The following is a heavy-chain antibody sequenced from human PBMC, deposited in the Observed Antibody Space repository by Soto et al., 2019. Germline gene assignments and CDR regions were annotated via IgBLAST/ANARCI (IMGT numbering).Heavy chain of an antibody. D-gene: IGHD5-18*01. CDR1: GGSISSSSYY. Sequence: NPSETLSLTCTVSGGSISSSSYYWGWIRQPPGKGLEWIGSIYYSGSTYYNPSLKSRVTISVDTSKNQFSLKLSSVTAADTAVYYCARHPVDTATDHYYYSGMDVWGQGTTVTVSS. CDR2: IYYSGST. J-gene: IGHJ6*02. CDR3: ARHPVDTATDHYYYSGMDV. V-gene: IGHV4-39*01.